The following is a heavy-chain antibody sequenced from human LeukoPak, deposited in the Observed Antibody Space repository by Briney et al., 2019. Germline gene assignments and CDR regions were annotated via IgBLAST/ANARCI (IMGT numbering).Heavy chain of an antibody. D-gene: IGHD3-3*01. CDR2: ISYDGSNK. CDR3: ARDGGLLEWFFDY. V-gene: IGHV3-30*04. Sequence: GGSLRLSCAASGFTFSSYAMHWVRQAPGKGLEWVTVISYDGSNKYYADSVKGRFTISRDNSKNTLYLQMNSLRAEDTAVYYCARDGGLLEWFFDYWGQGTLVTVSS. J-gene: IGHJ4*02. CDR1: GFTFSSYA.